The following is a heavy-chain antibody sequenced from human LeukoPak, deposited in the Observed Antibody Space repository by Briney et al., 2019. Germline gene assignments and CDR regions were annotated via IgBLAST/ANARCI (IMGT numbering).Heavy chain of an antibody. CDR1: GYTVTSYG. V-gene: IGHV1-18*01. J-gene: IGHJ1*01. D-gene: IGHD1-26*01. CDR2: ISAYNGNT. Sequence: ASVKVSCKASGYTVTSYGISWVRQAPGQGLEWMGWISAYNGNTNYAQKLQGRVTMTTDTSTSTAYMELRSLRSDDTAVYYCAGGQVVGEINAEYFQHWGQGTLVTVSS. CDR3: AGGQVVGEINAEYFQH.